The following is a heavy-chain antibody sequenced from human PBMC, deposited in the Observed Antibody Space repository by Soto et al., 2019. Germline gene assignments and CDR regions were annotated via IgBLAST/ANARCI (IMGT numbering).Heavy chain of an antibody. CDR3: VRGRGDYFDRTGYYFDY. CDR1: GGSIISYY. CDR2: IYGTDNT. J-gene: IGHJ4*02. V-gene: IGHV4-4*07. Sequence: SGTLSLTCTVSGGSIISYYWSWIRQPAGRGLEWIGRIYGTDNTNYNPSLKSRVTMSVDPSKNQLSLILTSVTAADTAVYYCVRGRGDYFDRTGYYFDYWGQGALVTVSS. D-gene: IGHD3-22*01.